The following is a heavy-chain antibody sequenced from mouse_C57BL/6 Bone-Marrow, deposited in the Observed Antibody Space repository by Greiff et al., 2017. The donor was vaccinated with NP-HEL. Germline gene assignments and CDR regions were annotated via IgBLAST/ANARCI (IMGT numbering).Heavy chain of an antibody. D-gene: IGHD2-3*01. V-gene: IGHV5-4*01. Sequence: DVKLVESGGGLVKPGGSLKLSCAASGFTFSSYAMSWVRQTPEKRLEWVATISDGGSYTYYPDNVKGRFTISRDNAKNNLYLQMSHLKSEDTAMYYCAREGLLRGFAYWGQGTLVTVSA. CDR3: AREGLLRGFAY. J-gene: IGHJ3*01. CDR1: GFTFSSYA. CDR2: ISDGGSYT.